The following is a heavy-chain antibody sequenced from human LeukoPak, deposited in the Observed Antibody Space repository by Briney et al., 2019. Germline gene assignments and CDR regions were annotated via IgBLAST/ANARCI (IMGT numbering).Heavy chain of an antibody. D-gene: IGHD3-16*02. V-gene: IGHV7-4-1*02. CDR3: ARAYQRLGELSLPDY. J-gene: IGHJ4*02. CDR2: INPNTGNP. Sequence: ASVKVSCKASGYTFTSYGISWVRQAPGQGLEWMGWINPNTGNPTYAQGFTGRLVFSLDTSVSTTYLQISSLKAEDTALYYCARAYQRLGELSLPDYWGQGTLVTVSS. CDR1: GYTFTSYG.